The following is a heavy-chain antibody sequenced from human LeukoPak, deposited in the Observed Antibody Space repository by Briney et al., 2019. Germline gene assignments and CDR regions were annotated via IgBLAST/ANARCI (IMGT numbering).Heavy chain of an antibody. V-gene: IGHV1-18*01. CDR1: GYTFTSYG. D-gene: IGHD4-17*01. J-gene: IGHJ2*01. CDR2: ISAYNGNT. Sequence: ASVKVSCKASGYTFTSYGISWVRQAPGQGLEWMGWISAYNGNTNYAQKLQGRVTVTTDTSTSTAYMELRSLRSDDTAVYYCARLMTTVTTFLRSYWYFDLWGRGNLVTVSS. CDR3: ARLMTTVTTFLRSYWYFDL.